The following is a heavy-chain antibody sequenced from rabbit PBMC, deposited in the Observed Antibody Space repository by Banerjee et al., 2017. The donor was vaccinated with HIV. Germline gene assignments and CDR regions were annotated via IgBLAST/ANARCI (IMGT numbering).Heavy chain of an antibody. D-gene: IGHD4-2*01. CDR3: ARSPSYVGWALDL. J-gene: IGHJ6*01. CDR2: IYPNIDST. Sequence: QSLEESGGDLVKPGASLTLTCTASGFSFSSSYYMCWVRQAPGKGPEWIACIYPNIDSTYYASWAKGRFTISKTSSTSVDLKMTSLTGADTATYFCARSPSYVGWALDLWGQGTLVTVS. CDR1: GFSFSSSYY. V-gene: IGHV1S40*01.